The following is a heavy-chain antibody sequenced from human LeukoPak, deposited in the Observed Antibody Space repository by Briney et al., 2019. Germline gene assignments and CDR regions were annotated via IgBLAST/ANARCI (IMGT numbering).Heavy chain of an antibody. CDR3: AGNYFYDSSVNAFDI. D-gene: IGHD3-22*01. CDR1: GDSISSGTSY. V-gene: IGHV4-61*02. Sequence: PSETLSLTCSVSGDSISSGTSYWSWIRQPAGKGLEWIGRLYNSGRTDYNPSLKSRVTISVDMSMNRFFLTLSSVTAADTAVYYCAGNYFYDSSVNAFDIWGQGTMVTVSS. CDR2: LYNSGRT. J-gene: IGHJ3*02.